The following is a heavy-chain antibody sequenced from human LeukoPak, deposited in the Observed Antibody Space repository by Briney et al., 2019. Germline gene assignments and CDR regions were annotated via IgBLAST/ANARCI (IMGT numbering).Heavy chain of an antibody. CDR1: GYTFTSYG. D-gene: IGHD2-21*01. CDR2: IIPIFGTA. J-gene: IGHJ4*02. V-gene: IGHV1-69*13. CDR3: ASRFGGDSSDY. Sequence: SVKVSCKASGYTFTSYGISWVRQAPGQGLEWMGGIIPIFGTANYAQKFQGRVTITADESTSTAYMELSSLRSEDTAVYYCASRFGGDSSDYWGQGTLVTVSS.